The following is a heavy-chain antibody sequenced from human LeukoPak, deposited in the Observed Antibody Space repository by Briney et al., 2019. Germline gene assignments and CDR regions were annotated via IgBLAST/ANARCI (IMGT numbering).Heavy chain of an antibody. D-gene: IGHD5-18*01. CDR1: GFTFDDYT. CDR2: ISWDGGST. CDR3: ARVVTAPSYYMDV. J-gene: IGHJ6*03. V-gene: IGHV3-43*01. Sequence: PGGSLRLSCAASGFTFDDYTMHWVRQAPGKGLEWVSLISWDGGSTYYADSVKGRFTISRDNAKNSLYLQMNSLRAEDTAVYYCARVVTAPSYYMDVWGKGTTVTISS.